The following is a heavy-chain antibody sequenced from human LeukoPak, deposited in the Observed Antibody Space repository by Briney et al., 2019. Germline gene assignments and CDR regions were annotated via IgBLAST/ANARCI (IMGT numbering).Heavy chain of an antibody. CDR2: IYHSGST. CDR3: ARTHYGSGGYTFDY. Sequence: SQSLSLTCAVSGGSISSGGYSWSWIRQPPGKGLEWIGYIYHSGSTYYNPSLKSRVTISVDRSQNQFSLKLSSVTAADTAVYYCARTHYGSGGYTFDYWGQGTLVTVSS. J-gene: IGHJ4*02. CDR1: GGSISSGGYS. D-gene: IGHD3-10*01. V-gene: IGHV4-30-2*01.